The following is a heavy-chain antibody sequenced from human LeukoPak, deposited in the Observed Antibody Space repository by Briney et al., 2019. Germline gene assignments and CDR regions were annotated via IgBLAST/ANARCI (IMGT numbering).Heavy chain of an antibody. V-gene: IGHV4-59*08. CDR2: IYYGGST. D-gene: IGHD2-15*01. J-gene: IGHJ3*02. CDR3: ASPYCSGGSCYDAFDI. CDR1: GGSISSYY. Sequence: SETLSLTCTVSGGSISSYYWSWIRQPPGKGLEWIGYIYYGGSTNYNPSLKSRVTISVDTSKNQFSLKLSSVTAADTAVYYCASPYCSGGSCYDAFDIWGQGTMVTVSS.